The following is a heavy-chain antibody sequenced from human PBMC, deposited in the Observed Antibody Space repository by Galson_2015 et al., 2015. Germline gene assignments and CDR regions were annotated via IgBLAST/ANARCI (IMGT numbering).Heavy chain of an antibody. V-gene: IGHV3-33*01. J-gene: IGHJ4*02. CDR2: IWYDGSNK. Sequence: SLRLSCAASGFTFSSYGMHWVRQAPGKGLEWVAVIWYDGSNKYYADSVKGRFTISRDNSKNTLYLQMNSLRAEDTAVYYCARDARGTGYGGYEGYFDYWGQGTLVTVSS. CDR1: GFTFSSYG. CDR3: ARDARGTGYGGYEGYFDY. D-gene: IGHD5-12*01.